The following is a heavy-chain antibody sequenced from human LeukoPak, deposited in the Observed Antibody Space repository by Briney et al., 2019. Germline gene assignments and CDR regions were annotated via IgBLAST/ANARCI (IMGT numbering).Heavy chain of an antibody. V-gene: IGHV1-2*02. D-gene: IGHD3-10*01. J-gene: IGHJ4*02. CDR3: ARAPIEFRGVINY. Sequence: GASVKVSCKASGYTFTGYYMHWVRQAPGQGLEWMGWINPNSAGTTYAQKFQGSVTMTRDTSISTAYMELSRLRSDDTAVYYCARAPIEFRGVINYWGQGTLVTVSS. CDR2: INPNSAGT. CDR1: GYTFTGYY.